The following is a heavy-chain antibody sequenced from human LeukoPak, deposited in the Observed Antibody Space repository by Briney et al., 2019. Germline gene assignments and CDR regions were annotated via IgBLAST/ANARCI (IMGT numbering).Heavy chain of an antibody. D-gene: IGHD2-15*01. V-gene: IGHV3-33*08. CDR1: GFTFSSYG. Sequence: PGGSLRLSCAASGFTFSSYGMHWVRQAPGKGLEWVAVIWYDGSNKYYADSVKGRFTISRDNSKNTLYLQMNSLRAEDTAVYYCAKTNCSGGSCPPGYFDYWGQGTLVTVSS. J-gene: IGHJ4*02. CDR3: AKTNCSGGSCPPGYFDY. CDR2: IWYDGSNK.